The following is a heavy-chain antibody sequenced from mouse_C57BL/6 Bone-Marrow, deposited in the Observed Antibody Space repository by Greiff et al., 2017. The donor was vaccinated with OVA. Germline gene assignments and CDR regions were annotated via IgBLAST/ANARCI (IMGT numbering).Heavy chain of an antibody. CDR3: TREGDVYYGSLYAMDY. D-gene: IGHD1-1*01. Sequence: QVQLQQSGAELVRPGASVTLSCKASGYTFTDYEMHWVKQTPVHGLEWIGAIDPETGGTAYNQKFKGKAILTADKSSSTAYMELRSLTSEDSAVYYCTREGDVYYGSLYAMDYWGQGTSVTVSS. CDR2: IDPETGGT. CDR1: GYTFTDYE. J-gene: IGHJ4*01. V-gene: IGHV1-15*01.